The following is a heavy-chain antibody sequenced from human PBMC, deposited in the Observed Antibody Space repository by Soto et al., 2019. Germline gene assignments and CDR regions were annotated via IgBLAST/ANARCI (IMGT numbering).Heavy chain of an antibody. D-gene: IGHD5-18*01. V-gene: IGHV3-30-3*02. CDR2: ISYDGSNK. Sequence: PGGSLRLSCAASGFTFSSYAMHWVRQAPGKGLEWVAVISYDGSNKYYADSVKGRFTISRDNSKNTLYLQMNSLRAEDTAVYYCAKTRAAMVIDYWGQGTLVTVSS. CDR3: AKTRAAMVIDY. J-gene: IGHJ4*02. CDR1: GFTFSSYA.